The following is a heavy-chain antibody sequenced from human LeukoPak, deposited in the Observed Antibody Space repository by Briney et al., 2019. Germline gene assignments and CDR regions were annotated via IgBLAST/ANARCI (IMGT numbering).Heavy chain of an antibody. V-gene: IGHV3-21*01. CDR3: ARMVGYYYYYMDV. Sequence: GSLRLSCAASGFTFSNYTMNWVRQAPGKGLEWVSSISSSSSYIYYADSVKGRFTISRDNAKNSLYLQMNSLRAEDTAVYYCARMVGYYYYYMDVWGKGTTVTVSS. D-gene: IGHD2-8*01. CDR2: ISSSSSYI. CDR1: GFTFSNYT. J-gene: IGHJ6*03.